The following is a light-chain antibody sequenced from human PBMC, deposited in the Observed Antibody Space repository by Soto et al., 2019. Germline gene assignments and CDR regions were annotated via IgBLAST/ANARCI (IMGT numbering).Light chain of an antibody. Sequence: DTVMTQSPDSLAVSLGERATINCKSSRTLLNSSNNRNYVAWYQQKPGQPPKLLIYWSSTRESGVPDRFSGSGSGTDFTLTINSLQTEDVAVYYCQQYFSAPFTFDQGTKLEIK. CDR1: RTLLNSSNNRNY. CDR3: QQYFSAPFT. J-gene: IGKJ2*01. CDR2: WSS. V-gene: IGKV4-1*01.